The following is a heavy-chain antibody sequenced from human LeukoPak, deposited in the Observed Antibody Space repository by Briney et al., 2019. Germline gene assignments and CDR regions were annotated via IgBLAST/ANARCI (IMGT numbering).Heavy chain of an antibody. Sequence: SETLSLTCTVSGGSISSGGYYWSWIRQHPGKGLEWIGYIYYSGRTYYNPSLRSRVTISVDTAKNQFSLKLSSVTAADTAVYYCARSLIAAPDYWGKGTLVTVSS. D-gene: IGHD6-6*01. CDR3: ARSLIAAPDY. CDR2: IYYSGRT. J-gene: IGHJ4*02. CDR1: GGSISSGGYY. V-gene: IGHV4-31*03.